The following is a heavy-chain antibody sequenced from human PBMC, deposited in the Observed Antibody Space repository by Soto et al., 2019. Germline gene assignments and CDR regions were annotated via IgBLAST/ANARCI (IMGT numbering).Heavy chain of an antibody. J-gene: IGHJ4*02. CDR2: IYYSGST. V-gene: IGHV4-30-4*01. CDR1: GGSISSGDYY. Sequence: SETLSLTCTVSGGSISSGDYYWSCLRQPPGKGLEWIGYIYYSGSTYYNPSLNSRVTISVDTSKNQFYLKLSSVTAADTAVYYCARGAEIFGVVMEFDYWGQGTLVTVSS. CDR3: ARGAEIFGVVMEFDY. D-gene: IGHD3-3*01.